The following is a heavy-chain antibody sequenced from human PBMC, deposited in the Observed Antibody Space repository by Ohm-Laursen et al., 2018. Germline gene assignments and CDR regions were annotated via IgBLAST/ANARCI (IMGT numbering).Heavy chain of an antibody. J-gene: IGHJ6*02. Sequence: TLSLTCSVSGGSISSGGYYWCWIRQHPGKGLEWIGYIYYSGSTYYNPSLKSLVTISVDTSKNQFSPKLSSVTAADTAVYYCARGRSIAARHYGNYGIDVWGQGTTVTVSS. CDR1: GGSISSGGYY. CDR3: ARGRSIAARHYGNYGIDV. V-gene: IGHV4-31*01. CDR2: IYYSGST. D-gene: IGHD6-6*01.